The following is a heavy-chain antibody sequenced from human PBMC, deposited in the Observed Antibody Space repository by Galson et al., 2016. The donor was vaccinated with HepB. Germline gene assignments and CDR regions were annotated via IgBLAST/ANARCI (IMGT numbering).Heavy chain of an antibody. J-gene: IGHJ4*02. CDR2: ISYDGSNK. D-gene: IGHD1-1*01. CDR3: ARGGPHNNYFDY. Sequence: SLRLSCAASGFTFSSYGMHWVRQAPGKGLEWVAVISYDGSNKHYADSAKGRFTISRDNSKNTLYLQMNSLRAEDTAIYYCARGGPHNNYFDYWGQGTLVTVSS. CDR1: GFTFSSYG. V-gene: IGHV3-30*03.